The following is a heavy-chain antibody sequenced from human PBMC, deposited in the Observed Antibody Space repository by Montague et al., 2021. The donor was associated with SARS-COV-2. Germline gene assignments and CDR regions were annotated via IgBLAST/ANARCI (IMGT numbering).Heavy chain of an antibody. J-gene: IGHJ3*02. V-gene: IGHV3-48*03. CDR2: ISTSAYTT. CDR1: GFTFSNYD. Sequence: SLRLSCAASGFTFSNYDMNWVRQAPGKGPEWLSYISTSAYTTSYAGSVKGRFTISRDNGKNSLSLQMKSLIVEDTAVYYCTRDYRSIVGDGLDIWGQGTKVTVSS. CDR3: TRDYRSIVGDGLDI. D-gene: IGHD3-16*02.